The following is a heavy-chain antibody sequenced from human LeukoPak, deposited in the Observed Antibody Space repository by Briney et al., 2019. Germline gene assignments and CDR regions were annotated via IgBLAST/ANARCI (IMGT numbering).Heavy chain of an antibody. CDR2: ISGSGGNT. D-gene: IGHD6-19*01. Sequence: GGSLRLSCAASGFTFSSYWMSWVRQAPGKGLEWVSAISGSGGNTYYADSVKGRFTISRDNSKNTLFLQMNSLRAEDTAVYYCAKGSGDSSAWFQLFDYWGQGTLVTVSS. CDR3: AKGSGDSSAWFQLFDY. CDR1: GFTFSSYW. J-gene: IGHJ4*02. V-gene: IGHV3-23*01.